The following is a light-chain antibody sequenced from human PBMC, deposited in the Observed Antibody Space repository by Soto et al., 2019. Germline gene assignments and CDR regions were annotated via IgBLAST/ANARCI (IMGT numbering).Light chain of an antibody. V-gene: IGLV2-14*03. J-gene: IGLJ1*01. CDR3: ISFTSRHIYV. CDR2: DVT. CDR1: SSDVGGYNY. Sequence: QSALTQPVSVSGSPGQSITISCTGTSSDVGGYNYVSWYQQHPGRAPKLIIYDVTNRPSGISNRFSGSKSGNTASLTISGLQTEDEADYYCISFTSRHIYVFGTGTKVTVL.